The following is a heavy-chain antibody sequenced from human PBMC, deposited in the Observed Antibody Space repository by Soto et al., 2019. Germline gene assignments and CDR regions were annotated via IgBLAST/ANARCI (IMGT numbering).Heavy chain of an antibody. Sequence: SETLSLTCTVSGGSISSGDYYWSWIRQPPGKGLEWIGYIYYSGGTYYNPSLKSRVTISVDTSKNQFSLKLSSVTAADTAVYYCARDLVPLRSSSVFFFHYYGMDVWGQGTTVTVYS. D-gene: IGHD6-6*01. V-gene: IGHV4-30-4*01. CDR1: GGSISSGDYY. J-gene: IGHJ6*02. CDR2: IYYSGGT. CDR3: ARDLVPLRSSSVFFFHYYGMDV.